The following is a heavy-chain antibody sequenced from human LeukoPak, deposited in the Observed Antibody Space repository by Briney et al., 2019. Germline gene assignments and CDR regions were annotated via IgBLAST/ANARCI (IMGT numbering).Heavy chain of an antibody. CDR3: ARSRAVIAVAGSSGGFDP. Sequence: KPSETLSLTCTVSGYSISSGYYWGWIRQPPGKGLEWIGSIYHSGSTNYNPSLKSRVTISVDKSKNQFSLKLSSVTAADTAVYYCARSRAVIAVAGSSGGFDPWGQGTLVTVSS. J-gene: IGHJ5*02. V-gene: IGHV4-38-2*02. D-gene: IGHD6-19*01. CDR2: IYHSGST. CDR1: GYSISSGYY.